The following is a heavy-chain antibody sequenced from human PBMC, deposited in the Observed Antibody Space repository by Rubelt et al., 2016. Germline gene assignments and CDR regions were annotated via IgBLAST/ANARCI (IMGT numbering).Heavy chain of an antibody. CDR2: IYYSGST. V-gene: IGHV4-59*12. Sequence: QVQLQESGPGLVKPSETLSLTCTVSGGSISSYYWSWIRQPPGKGLEWIGYIYYSGSTNYNPSLKSRVTISVDTSKNQFSLKLSAVTAADTAVYYCARGDGYNLHYFDYWGQGTLVTVSS. CDR3: ARGDGYNLHYFDY. J-gene: IGHJ4*02. D-gene: IGHD5-24*01. CDR1: GGSISSYY.